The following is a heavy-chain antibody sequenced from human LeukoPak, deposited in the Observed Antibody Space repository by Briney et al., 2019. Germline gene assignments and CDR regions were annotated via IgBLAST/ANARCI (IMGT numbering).Heavy chain of an antibody. J-gene: IGHJ5*02. D-gene: IGHD3-22*01. CDR3: AKLSYYDSSGYFS. V-gene: IGHV3-30*02. Sequence: GGSRRLSCAASGFTFSSYGMHWVRQAPGKGLEWVAFIRYDGSNKYYADSVKGRFTISRDNSKNTLYLQMNSLRAEDTAVYYCAKLSYYDSSGYFSWGQGTLVTVSS. CDR1: GFTFSSYG. CDR2: IRYDGSNK.